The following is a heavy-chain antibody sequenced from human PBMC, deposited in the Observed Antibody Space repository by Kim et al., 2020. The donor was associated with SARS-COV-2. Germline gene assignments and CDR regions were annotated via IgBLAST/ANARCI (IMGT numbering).Heavy chain of an antibody. V-gene: IGHV5-51*01. D-gene: IGHD5-12*01. CDR3: ARLIDGYNDY. J-gene: IGHJ4*02. CDR2: DT. Sequence: DTRYSPSFQGQVTISADKSIRTAYLQWSSLKASDTAMYYCARLIDGYNDYWGQGTLVTVSS.